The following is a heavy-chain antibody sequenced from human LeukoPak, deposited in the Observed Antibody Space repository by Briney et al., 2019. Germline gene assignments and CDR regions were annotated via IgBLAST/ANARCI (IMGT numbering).Heavy chain of an antibody. Sequence: SETLSLTCTVSGGSISSSSYYWGWIRQPPGKGLEWIGRIYTSGSTNYNPSLKSRVTMSVDTSKNQFSLKLSSVTAADTAVYYCARIVGFMVRGVILPWFDPWGQGTLVTVSS. CDR1: GGSISSSSYY. CDR3: ARIVGFMVRGVILPWFDP. D-gene: IGHD3-10*01. CDR2: IYTSGST. J-gene: IGHJ5*02. V-gene: IGHV4-39*07.